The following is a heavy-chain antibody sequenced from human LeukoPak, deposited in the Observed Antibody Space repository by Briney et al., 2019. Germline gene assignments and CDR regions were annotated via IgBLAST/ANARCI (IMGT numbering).Heavy chain of an antibody. CDR1: GFTFANYA. D-gene: IGHD1-7*01. J-gene: IGHJ4*02. Sequence: LTGGSLRLSCAGSGFTFANYAMIWVRQAPGKGLEWVANIKHDGSADYYVDSVEGRFIISRDNAKNSLYLQMGSLRAEDTAFYYCARAPSFGTVDYWGQGTLVTVSS. CDR3: ARAPSFGTVDY. CDR2: IKHDGSAD. V-gene: IGHV3-7*01.